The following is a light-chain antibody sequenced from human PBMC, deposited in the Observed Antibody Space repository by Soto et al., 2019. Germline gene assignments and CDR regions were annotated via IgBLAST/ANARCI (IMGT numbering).Light chain of an antibody. J-gene: IGKJ5*01. CDR2: KAS. CDR3: QHYGAAPIT. V-gene: IGKV1-5*03. CDR1: QGIISC. Sequence: IQVTQSPSTLPSSLGVRVTIXCRANQGIISCLVRYQQKQGNAPNLLIYKASRLEHVAPSRFSGSGSGTEFTRTISRLEPADFALYYCQHYGAAPITFGQGTRLEIK.